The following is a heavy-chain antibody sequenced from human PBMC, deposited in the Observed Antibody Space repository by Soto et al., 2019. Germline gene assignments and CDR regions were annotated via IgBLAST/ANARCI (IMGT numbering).Heavy chain of an antibody. CDR3: AKALRPSLNFFYYMDV. V-gene: IGHV3-23*01. CDR2: LGGNGFTT. Sequence: EVQLLESGGGLVQPGGSLRLSCVVSGFTFGSYAMSWFRQAPEKGPEWVAILGGNGFTTYYADSVKGRFTISRDKSNSTLFLQLNSLRADDTGVYYCAKALRPSLNFFYYMDVWGRGTSVTVSS. D-gene: IGHD2-2*01. J-gene: IGHJ6*03. CDR1: GFTFGSYA.